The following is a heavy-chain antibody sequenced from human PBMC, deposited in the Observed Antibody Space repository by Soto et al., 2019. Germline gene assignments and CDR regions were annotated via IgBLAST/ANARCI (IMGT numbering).Heavy chain of an antibody. V-gene: IGHV1-69*12. D-gene: IGHD6-13*01. CDR3: ARDGGIAAAGYYYYGMDV. Sequence: QVQPVQSGAEVKKPGSSVKVSCKASGGTFSSYAISWVRQAPGQGLEWMGGIIPIFGTANYAQKFQGRVTITADESTSTAYMELSSLRSEDTAVYYCARDGGIAAAGYYYYGMDVWGQGTTVTVSS. CDR1: GGTFSSYA. CDR2: IIPIFGTA. J-gene: IGHJ6*02.